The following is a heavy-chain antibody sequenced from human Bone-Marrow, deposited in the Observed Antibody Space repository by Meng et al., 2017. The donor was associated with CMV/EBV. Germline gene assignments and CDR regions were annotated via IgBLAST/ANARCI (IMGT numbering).Heavy chain of an antibody. Sequence: ASVKVSCKASGYTFTSYDINWVRQATGQGLEWMGWMNPNSGNTGYAQKFQGRVTMTRNTSTSTVYMELSSLRSEDTAVYYCAREARVYSYGFYYYYGMDVWGQGTTVTVSS. V-gene: IGHV1-8*01. CDR1: GYTFTSYD. CDR2: MNPNSGNT. CDR3: AREARVYSYGFYYYYGMDV. D-gene: IGHD5-18*01. J-gene: IGHJ6*02.